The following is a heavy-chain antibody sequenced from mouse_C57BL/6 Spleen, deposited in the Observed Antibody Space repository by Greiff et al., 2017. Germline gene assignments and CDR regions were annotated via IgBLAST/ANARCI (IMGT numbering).Heavy chain of an antibody. V-gene: IGHV1-64*01. CDR3: ARRGPTVVAPFAY. J-gene: IGHJ3*01. CDR2: IHPNSGST. CDR1: GYTFTSYW. Sequence: QVQLQQPGAELVKPGASVKLSCKASGYTFTSYWMHWVKQRPGQGLEWIGMIHPNSGSTNYNEKFKSKATLTVDKSSSTAYMQLSSLTSEDSAVYYCARRGPTVVAPFAYWGQGTLVTVSA. D-gene: IGHD1-1*01.